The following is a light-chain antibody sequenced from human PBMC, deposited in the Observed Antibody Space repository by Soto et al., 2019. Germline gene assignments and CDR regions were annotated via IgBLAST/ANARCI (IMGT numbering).Light chain of an antibody. J-gene: IGKJ1*01. Sequence: EIVMTQSPATLSVSPGERATLSCRGSQSVSSNLAWYQQKPGQAPRLLIYGASTRATGIPARFSGSGSGTEFTLTISRLQSEDFAVYYCQQYNNWPPWTFGQGTKVEIK. CDR1: QSVSSN. CDR2: GAS. V-gene: IGKV3-15*01. CDR3: QQYNNWPPWT.